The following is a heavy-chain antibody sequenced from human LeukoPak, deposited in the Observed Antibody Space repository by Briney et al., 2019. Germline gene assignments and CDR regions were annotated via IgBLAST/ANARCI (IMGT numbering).Heavy chain of an antibody. CDR1: GFTFSSYG. V-gene: IGHV3-30*02. J-gene: IGHJ4*02. CDR3: AKDRRLYDSSGYYFDY. CDR2: IRYDGSNK. Sequence: GGSLRLSCAASGFTFSSYGMHWVRQAPGKGLEWVAFIRYDGSNKYYADSVKGRFTISRDNSKNTLYLQMNSLRAEDTAVYYCAKDRRLYDSSGYYFDYWGQGTLVTVSS. D-gene: IGHD3-22*01.